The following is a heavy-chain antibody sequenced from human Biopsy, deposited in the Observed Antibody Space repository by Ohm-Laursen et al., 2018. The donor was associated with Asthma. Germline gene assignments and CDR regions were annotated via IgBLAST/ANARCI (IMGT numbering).Heavy chain of an antibody. V-gene: IGHV1-69*13. CDR3: ARKAGSYISRTCYSLDF. CDR1: GGTFNTYA. D-gene: IGHD2-15*01. J-gene: IGHJ4*02. Sequence: GASVKVSCKSLGGTFNTYAIGWVRQAPGQGLEWMGGINPVFGTTTYAQKFQDRVTITADDSTSTVYMELSSLRSEDTAVYYCARKAGSYISRTCYSLDFWGQGTLVTVSS. CDR2: INPVFGTT.